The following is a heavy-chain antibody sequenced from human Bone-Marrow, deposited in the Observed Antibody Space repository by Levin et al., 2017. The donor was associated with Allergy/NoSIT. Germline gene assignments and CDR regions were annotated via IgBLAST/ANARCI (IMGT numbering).Heavy chain of an antibody. Sequence: PGASVKVSCKASGFTFNGYIIHWVRQAPGSGLEWMGWINANTGGTNYAQKFQDRVTMTRETSTGTAYMEVNSLRPDDTAVYYCARESGENYVHFYGMDVWGQGTTVTVSS. D-gene: IGHD3-10*01. J-gene: IGHJ6*02. V-gene: IGHV1-2*02. CDR3: ARESGENYVHFYGMDV. CDR2: INANTGGT. CDR1: GFTFNGYI.